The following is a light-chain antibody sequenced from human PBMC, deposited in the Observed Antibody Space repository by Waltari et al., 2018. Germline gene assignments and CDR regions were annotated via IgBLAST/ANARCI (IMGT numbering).Light chain of an antibody. CDR3: QQYDAWPPWT. Sequence: EIVMTQSPTTLSVSPGERVTLSCRASQSVTTNLAWYQQKPGQAPRIPNYGASTRATGIPARFTGSGSETEFTLTISSLQSEDSAVYFCQQYDAWPPWTFGQGTKVEIK. J-gene: IGKJ1*01. CDR1: QSVTTN. CDR2: GAS. V-gene: IGKV3-15*01.